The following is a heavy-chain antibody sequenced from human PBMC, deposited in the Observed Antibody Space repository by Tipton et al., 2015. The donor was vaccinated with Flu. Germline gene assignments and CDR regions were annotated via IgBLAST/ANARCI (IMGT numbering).Heavy chain of an antibody. CDR2: ISFNGGYK. J-gene: IGHJ5*02. CDR1: GFSFNNYG. V-gene: IGHV3-33*05. D-gene: IGHD6-25*01. Sequence: SLRLSCAASGFSFNNYGMHWVRQAPGKGLEWVAAISFNGGYKHYAKSVEGRFTISRDNAKNTLYLHMNTLRAEDTGVFYCFAADRAWGQGTLVTVSS. CDR3: FAADRA.